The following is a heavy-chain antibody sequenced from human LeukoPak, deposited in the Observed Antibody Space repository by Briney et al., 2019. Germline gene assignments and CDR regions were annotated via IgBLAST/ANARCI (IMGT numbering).Heavy chain of an antibody. CDR1: GGSISSGSYY. V-gene: IGHV4-61*02. CDR3: ARDSVLDSSSWLRAYYYYMDV. CDR2: IYTSGST. D-gene: IGHD6-13*01. Sequence: ASETLSLTCTVSGGSISSGSYYWSWIRQPAGKGLEWIGRIYTSGSTNYNPSLKSRVTISVDTSKNQFSLKLSSVTAADTAVYYRARDSVLDSSSWLRAYYYYMDVWGKGTTVTVSS. J-gene: IGHJ6*03.